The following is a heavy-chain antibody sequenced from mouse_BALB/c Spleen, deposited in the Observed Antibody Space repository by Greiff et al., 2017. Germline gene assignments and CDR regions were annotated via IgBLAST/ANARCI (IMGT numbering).Heavy chain of an antibody. CDR2: ISSCSSTI. CDR3: ARSDWDWFAY. Sequence: EVQVVESGGGLVQPGGSRKLSCAASGFTFSSFGMHWVRQAPEKGLEWVAYISSCSSTIYYADTVKGRFTISRDNPKNTLFLQMTSLRSEDTAMYYCARSDWDWFAYWGQGTLVTVSA. V-gene: IGHV5-17*02. CDR1: GFTFSSFG. J-gene: IGHJ3*01. D-gene: IGHD4-1*01.